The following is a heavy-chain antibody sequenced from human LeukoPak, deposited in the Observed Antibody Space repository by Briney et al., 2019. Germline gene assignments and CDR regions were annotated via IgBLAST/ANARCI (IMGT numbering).Heavy chain of an antibody. V-gene: IGHV3-7*01. J-gene: IGHJ6*02. CDR1: RFTLSSYR. CDR3: ARRIRSDYYYGMDV. D-gene: IGHD2-15*01. CDR2: IKQDGSEK. Sequence: PGGALILSCAASRFTLSSYRMGWGPQAPGKGLEWVANIKQDGSEKYYVDSVKGRFTIFRDNAKKSLYLQMNSLRAEDTAVYYCARRIRSDYYYGMDVWGQGTTVTVSS.